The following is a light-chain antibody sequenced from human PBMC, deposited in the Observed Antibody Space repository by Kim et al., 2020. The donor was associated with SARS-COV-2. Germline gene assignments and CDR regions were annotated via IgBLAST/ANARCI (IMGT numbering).Light chain of an antibody. CDR2: DAS. CDR1: QSVSGSS. Sequence: EIVLTQSPDTLSLPPGDRATLSCRASQSVSGSSLAWYQQKPGQAPRLLIYDASNRVTGIPDRFSGSASGTDFTLTISRLEPEDVAVYYCQQYGSSPTTFGQGTKVDIK. CDR3: QQYGSSPTT. V-gene: IGKV3-20*01. J-gene: IGKJ1*01.